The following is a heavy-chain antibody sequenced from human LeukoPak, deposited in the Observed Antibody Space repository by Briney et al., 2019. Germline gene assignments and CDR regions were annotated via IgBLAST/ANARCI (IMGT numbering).Heavy chain of an antibody. V-gene: IGHV3-21*01. CDR1: GFTFSDYS. Sequence: GGSLRLSCAASGFTFSDYSMNWVRQAPGKGLEWVSSISSSSTYIFYADSVKGRFTISRDYAKNSLYLQMNSLRAEDTAVYFCARGQGVYASGSYPFDDWGQGTQVNVSS. D-gene: IGHD3-10*01. J-gene: IGHJ4*02. CDR3: ARGQGVYASGSYPFDD. CDR2: ISSSSTYI.